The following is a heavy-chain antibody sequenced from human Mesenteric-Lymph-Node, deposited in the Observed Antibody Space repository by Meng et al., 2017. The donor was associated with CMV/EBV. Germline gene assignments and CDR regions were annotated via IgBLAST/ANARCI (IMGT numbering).Heavy chain of an antibody. J-gene: IGHJ4*02. CDR3: AKDPSGYSSSFDY. V-gene: IGHV3-9*01. CDR2: ISWNSGSI. CDR1: GFTFDDYA. Sequence: LSLTCAASGFTFDDYAMHWVWQAPGKGLEWVSGISWNSGSIGYADSVKGRFTISRDNAKNSLYLQMNSLRAEDTALYYCAKDPSGYSSSFDYWGQGTLVTVSS. D-gene: IGHD6-13*01.